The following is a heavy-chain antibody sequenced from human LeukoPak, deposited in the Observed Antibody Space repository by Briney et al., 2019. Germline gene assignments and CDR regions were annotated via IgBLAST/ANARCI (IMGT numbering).Heavy chain of an antibody. Sequence: SETLSLTCTVSGGSIISSSFWWGWIRQPPGKGLEWIGSIYYSGVSYYNTSLKSRVTISVDTSKNQFSLKLSSVTAADTAVYYCARLPSYYYYMDVWGKGTTVTISS. CDR2: IYYSGVS. CDR3: ARLPSYYYYMDV. J-gene: IGHJ6*03. V-gene: IGHV4-39*01. CDR1: GGSIISSSFW.